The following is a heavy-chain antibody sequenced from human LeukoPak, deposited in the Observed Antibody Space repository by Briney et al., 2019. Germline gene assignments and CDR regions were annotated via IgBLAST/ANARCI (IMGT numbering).Heavy chain of an antibody. Sequence: HAGGSLRLSCAASGFSFSTYSMNWVRQAPGKGLEWVSYIVGSSSTIYYADSVKGRFTISRDNAKNSLYLQMNSLRAEDTAVYYCARDEGFGESEVRFDPWGQGTLVTVPS. J-gene: IGHJ5*02. V-gene: IGHV3-48*04. CDR3: ARDEGFGESEVRFDP. CDR2: IVGSSSTI. CDR1: GFSFSTYS. D-gene: IGHD3-10*01.